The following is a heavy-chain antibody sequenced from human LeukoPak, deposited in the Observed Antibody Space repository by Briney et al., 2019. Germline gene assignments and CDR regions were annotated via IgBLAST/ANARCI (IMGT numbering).Heavy chain of an antibody. Sequence: GASVKVSCKASGYTFTGYYMHWVRQAPGQGLEWMGWINPNSGGTNYAQKFQGRVTMTRDTSISTAYMELSRLTSDDTAVYYCARSLEWLLYVDYFDYWGQGTLATVSS. V-gene: IGHV1-2*02. J-gene: IGHJ4*02. CDR1: GYTFTGYY. CDR2: INPNSGGT. CDR3: ARSLEWLLYVDYFDY. D-gene: IGHD3-3*01.